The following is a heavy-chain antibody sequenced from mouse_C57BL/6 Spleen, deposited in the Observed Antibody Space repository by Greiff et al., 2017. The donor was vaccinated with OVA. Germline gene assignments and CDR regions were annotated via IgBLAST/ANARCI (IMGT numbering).Heavy chain of an antibody. Sequence: VKLMESGAELVKPGASVKMSCKASGYTFTSYWITWVKQRPGQGLEWIGDIYPGSGSTNYNEKFKSKATLTVDTSSSTAYMQLSSLTSEDSAVYYCAREGNYYGPPAEDYAMDYWGQRTSVTVSS. CDR2: IYPGSGST. J-gene: IGHJ4*01. CDR1: GYTFTSYW. V-gene: IGHV1-55*01. D-gene: IGHD1-1*01. CDR3: AREGNYYGPPAEDYAMDY.